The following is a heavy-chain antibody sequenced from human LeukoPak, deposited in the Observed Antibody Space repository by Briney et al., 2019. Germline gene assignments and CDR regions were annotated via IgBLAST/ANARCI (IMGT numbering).Heavy chain of an antibody. J-gene: IGHJ4*02. D-gene: IGHD3-22*01. CDR2: IYYSGST. V-gene: IGHV4-39*01. CDR1: GGSNSSSSYY. CDR3: ARVPDPSRDYYDSSGYYFDY. Sequence: SETLSLTCTVSGGSNSSSSYYWGWIRQPPGKGLEWIGSIYYSGSTYYNPSLKSRVTISVDTSKNQFSLKLSSVTAADTAVYYCARVPDPSRDYYDSSGYYFDYWGQGTLVTVSS.